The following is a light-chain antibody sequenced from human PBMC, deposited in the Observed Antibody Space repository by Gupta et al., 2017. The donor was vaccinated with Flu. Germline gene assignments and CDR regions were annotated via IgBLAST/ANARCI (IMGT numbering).Light chain of an antibody. CDR3: QSYDSSLSGYWV. V-gene: IGLV1-40*01. Sequence: HSVLTQPPSVSGVPGQRVTITCTGSTSNIGAGYDVHWYQQLPGTAPKLLIFGNNNRPSGVPDRFSGSKSGTSASLAITGLQADDEADYYCQSYDSSLSGYWVFGGGTKLTVL. CDR2: GNN. J-gene: IGLJ3*02. CDR1: TSNIGAGYD.